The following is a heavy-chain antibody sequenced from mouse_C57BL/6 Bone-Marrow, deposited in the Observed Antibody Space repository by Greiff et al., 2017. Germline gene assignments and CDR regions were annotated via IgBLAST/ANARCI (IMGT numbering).Heavy chain of an antibody. CDR3: TPVYYSKNYAMDY. V-gene: IGHV6-6*01. CDR1: GFTFSDAW. J-gene: IGHJ4*01. D-gene: IGHD2-5*01. Sequence: EVQGVESGGGLVQPGGSMKLSCAASGFTFSDAWMDWVRQSPEKGLEWVAEIRNKANNHATYYAESVKGRFTISRDDSKSSVYLQMNSLRAEDTGIYYCTPVYYSKNYAMDYWGQGTSVTVSS. CDR2: IRNKANNHAT.